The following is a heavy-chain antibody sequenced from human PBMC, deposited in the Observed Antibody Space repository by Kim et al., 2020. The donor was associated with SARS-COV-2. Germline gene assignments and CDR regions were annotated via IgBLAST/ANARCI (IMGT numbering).Heavy chain of an antibody. CDR2: ISSNGGST. CDR3: ARDETDIVVYGKRWFVNFDY. J-gene: IGHJ4*02. D-gene: IGHD2-15*01. V-gene: IGHV3-64*01. CDR1: GFTFSSYA. Sequence: GGSLRLSCAASGFTFSSYAMHWVRQAPGKGLEYVSAISSNGGSTYYANSVKGRFTISRDNSKNTLYLQMRSLRAEDMAVYYCARDETDIVVYGKRWFVNFDYWGQGTLVTVSS.